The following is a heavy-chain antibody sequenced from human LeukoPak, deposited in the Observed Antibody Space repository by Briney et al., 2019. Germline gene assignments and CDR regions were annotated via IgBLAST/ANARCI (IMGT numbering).Heavy chain of an antibody. CDR2: IIPIFGTA. V-gene: IGHV1-69*05. Sequence: SVKVSCKASGGTLSSYAISWVRQAPGQGLEWMGGIIPIFGTANYAQKFQGRVTITTDESTSTAYMELSSLRSEDTAVYYCARAEDGGIWFGELLLNYWGQGTLVTVSS. J-gene: IGHJ4*02. D-gene: IGHD3-10*01. CDR1: GGTLSSYA. CDR3: ARAEDGGIWFGELLLNY.